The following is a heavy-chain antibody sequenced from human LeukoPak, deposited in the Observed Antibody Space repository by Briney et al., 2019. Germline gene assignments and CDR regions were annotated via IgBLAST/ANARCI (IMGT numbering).Heavy chain of an antibody. CDR2: ISSSSSTI. CDR1: GFTFSSYS. CDR3: ASKYDYSLDY. J-gene: IGHJ6*02. Sequence: GGSLRLSCAASGFTFSSYSMNWVRQAPGKGLEWVSYISSSSSTIHYADSVKGRFTISRDNAKNSLYLQMNSLRAEDTAVYYCASKYDYSLDYWGQGTTVTVSS. V-gene: IGHV3-48*01. D-gene: IGHD2-8*01.